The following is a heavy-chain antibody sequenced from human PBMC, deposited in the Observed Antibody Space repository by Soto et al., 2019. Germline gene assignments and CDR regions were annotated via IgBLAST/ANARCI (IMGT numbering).Heavy chain of an antibody. CDR2: IKSKTDGGTT. CDR1: VFTFSNAW. V-gene: IGHV3-15*01. J-gene: IGHJ5*02. CDR3: TTREYYDFWSGYS. Sequence: WSLRLSCAASVFTFSNAWMSWVRQAPGKGLEWVGRIKSKTDGGTTDYAAPVKGRFTISRDDSKNTLYLQMNSLKTEDTAVYYCTTREYYDFWSGYSWGQGTLVTVSS. D-gene: IGHD3-3*01.